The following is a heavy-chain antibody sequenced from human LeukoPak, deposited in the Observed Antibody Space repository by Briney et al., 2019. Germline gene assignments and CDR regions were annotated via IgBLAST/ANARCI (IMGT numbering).Heavy chain of an antibody. Sequence: SETLSLTCTVSGGYINTSGYYWGWIRQPPGKGLEWIGSIYYSGTTYYYPSLKSRVTISVDTSKNQFSLKLSSVTAADTAVYYCARVQTFKSYCYDRTKAYYFDYWGQGTLVTVSS. CDR1: GGYINTSGYY. D-gene: IGHD3-22*01. CDR3: ARVQTFKSYCYDRTKAYYFDY. V-gene: IGHV4-39*01. J-gene: IGHJ4*02. CDR2: IYYSGTT.